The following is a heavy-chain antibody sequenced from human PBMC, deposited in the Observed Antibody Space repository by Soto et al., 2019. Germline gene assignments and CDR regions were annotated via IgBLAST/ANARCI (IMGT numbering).Heavy chain of an antibody. CDR2: IYYSGST. J-gene: IGHJ5*02. CDR3: ARARSRWFGWFDP. Sequence: QVQLQESGPGLVKPSQTLSLTCTVSGGSISSGDYYWSWIRQPPGKGLKWIGYIYYSGSTYYNPALTSRVTRSVDTSKNRFSLKLSSVTAADPAVYYCARARSRWFGWFDPWGQGTLVTVSS. V-gene: IGHV4-30-4*01. CDR1: GGSISSGDYY. D-gene: IGHD3-10*01.